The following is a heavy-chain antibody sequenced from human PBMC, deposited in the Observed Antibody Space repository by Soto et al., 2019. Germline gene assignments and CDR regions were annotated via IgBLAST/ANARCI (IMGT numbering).Heavy chain of an antibody. J-gene: IGHJ6*02. CDR1: GFIFSGSA. CDR2: IRSRANNYAT. CDR3: CRGQGAVIGDCYYHGLDV. Sequence: EVQLVESGGALVQPGGSLKLSCAASGFIFSGSAIHWVRQASGKGLEWVGRIRSRANNYATSSAASVKGRFTFSRDDSKNTAYLQMNTLKTEDTAMYYYCRGQGAVIGDCYYHGLDVSGQGTTVTVSS. V-gene: IGHV3-73*02. D-gene: IGHD3-16*02.